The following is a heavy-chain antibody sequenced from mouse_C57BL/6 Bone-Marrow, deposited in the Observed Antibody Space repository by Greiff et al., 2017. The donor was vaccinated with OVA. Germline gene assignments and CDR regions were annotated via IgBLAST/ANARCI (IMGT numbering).Heavy chain of an antibody. D-gene: IGHD1-1*01. CDR3: AGYYYGSSYKDY. Sequence: QVQLQQSGAELARPGASVKLSCKASGYTFTSYGISWVKQSTGQGLEWIGEIYPRSGNTYYNEKFKGKATLTADNSSSTAYMELRSLTSEDSAVYFCAGYYYGSSYKDYWGQGTTLTVSS. CDR1: GYTFTSYG. J-gene: IGHJ2*01. CDR2: IYPRSGNT. V-gene: IGHV1-81*01.